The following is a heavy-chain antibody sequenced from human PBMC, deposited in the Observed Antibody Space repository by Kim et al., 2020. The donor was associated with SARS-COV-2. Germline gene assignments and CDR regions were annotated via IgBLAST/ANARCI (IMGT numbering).Heavy chain of an antibody. CDR3: ARSPFYYDSSGYRRGWFDP. D-gene: IGHD3-22*01. V-gene: IGHV4-31*03. CDR1: GGSISSGGYY. Sequence: SETLSLTCTVSGGSISSGGYYWSWIRQHPGKGLEWIGYIYYSGSTYYNPSLKSRVTISVDTSKNQFSLKLSSVTAADTAVYYCARSPFYYDSSGYRRGWFDPWGQGTLVTVSS. CDR2: IYYSGST. J-gene: IGHJ5*02.